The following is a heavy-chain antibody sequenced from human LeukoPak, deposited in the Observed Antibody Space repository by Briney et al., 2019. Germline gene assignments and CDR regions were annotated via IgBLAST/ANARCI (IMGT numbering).Heavy chain of an antibody. V-gene: IGHV4-38-2*01. J-gene: IGHJ5*02. CDR1: GYSISSGYY. Sequence: PSETLSLTCAVSGYSISSGYYWGWIRQPPGKGLEWIGSIYHSGSTYYNPSLKSRVTISVDTSKNQFSLKLSSVTAADTAVYYCARVLRVRGVMSWFDPWGQGTLVTVSS. CDR3: ARVLRVRGVMSWFDP. D-gene: IGHD3-10*01. CDR2: IYHSGST.